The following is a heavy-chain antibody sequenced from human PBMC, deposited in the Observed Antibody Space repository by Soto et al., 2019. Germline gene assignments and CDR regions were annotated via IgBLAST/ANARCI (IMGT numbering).Heavy chain of an antibody. J-gene: IGHJ5*02. V-gene: IGHV1-69*08. CDR2: IIPILGIA. CDR1: GGTFSSYT. D-gene: IGHD3-10*01. Sequence: QVQLVQSGAEVKKPGSSVKVSCKASGGTFSSYTISWVRQAPGQGLEWMGRIIPILGIANYAQKFQGRVTITADKSTSTAYMELSSLRSEDTAVYYCARDQGYYGSGSYSHELHWFDPWGQGTLVTVSS. CDR3: ARDQGYYGSGSYSHELHWFDP.